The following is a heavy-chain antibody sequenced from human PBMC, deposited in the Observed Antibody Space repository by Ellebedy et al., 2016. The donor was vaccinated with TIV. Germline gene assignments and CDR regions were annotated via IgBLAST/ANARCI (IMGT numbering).Heavy chain of an antibody. D-gene: IGHD6-6*01. J-gene: IGHJ3*02. CDR3: ASLSSRLAFDI. V-gene: IGHV3-23*01. CDR2: FSGTGANT. Sequence: GGSLRLSXAASGFTFSSYAMTWVRQAPGMGLEWVSVFSGTGANTYNADSVKGRFNISRDNSKNTLYLQMSSLRAEDTAVYFCASLSSRLAFDIWGQGTMVTVSS. CDR1: GFTFSSYA.